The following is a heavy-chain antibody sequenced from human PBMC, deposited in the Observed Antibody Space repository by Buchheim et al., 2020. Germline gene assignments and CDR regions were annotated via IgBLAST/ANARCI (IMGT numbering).Heavy chain of an antibody. Sequence: EVQLVESGGGLVQPGGSLRLSCAASGFTFSSYWMHWVRQAPGKGLVWVSRINSDGSSTSYADSVKGRFTISRDKHRNKLYMQMNSLRAEDTAVYYCARVAAGRRGNDYWGQGTL. CDR3: ARVAAGRRGNDY. V-gene: IGHV3-74*01. CDR1: GFTFSSYW. CDR2: INSDGSST. J-gene: IGHJ4*02. D-gene: IGHD6-13*01.